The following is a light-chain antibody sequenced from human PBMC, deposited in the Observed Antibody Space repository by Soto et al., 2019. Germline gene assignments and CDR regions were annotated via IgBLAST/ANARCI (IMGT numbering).Light chain of an antibody. Sequence: EIVLTQSPATLSLSPGERATLSCRASQSVSSYLAWYQQKPGQAPRLLIYGASTRATGIPARFSGSGSGTEFTLTISSLQPEDFATYYCQQLNSYPVITFGQGTRLEIK. CDR2: GAS. V-gene: IGKV3-11*01. CDR3: QQLNSYPVIT. J-gene: IGKJ5*01. CDR1: QSVSSY.